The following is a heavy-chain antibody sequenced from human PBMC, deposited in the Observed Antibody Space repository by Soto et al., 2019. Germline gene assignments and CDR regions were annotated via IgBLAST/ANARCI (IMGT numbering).Heavy chain of an antibody. CDR3: ARGRTGTTSYFDY. CDR1: AYTFTGYY. D-gene: IGHD1-1*01. J-gene: IGHJ4*02. Sequence: SVKVSCKASAYTFTGYYLHWVRQAPGQGLEWMGWINPNSGGTNYAQKFQGRVTMTRDTSISTAYMELSRLRSDDTAVYYCARGRTGTTSYFDYWGQGNLVTASS. CDR2: INPNSGGT. V-gene: IGHV1-2*02.